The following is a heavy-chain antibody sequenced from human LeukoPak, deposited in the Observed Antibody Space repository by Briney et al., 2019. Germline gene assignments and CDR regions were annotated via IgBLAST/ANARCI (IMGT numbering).Heavy chain of an antibody. Sequence: SGTLSLACTVSGASVSSHNWWGWVRQPPGKGLEWIGEINHSGSTNYNPSLKSRVSISVDTSKNQFSLKLSSVTAADTAVYYCARGAAGYSYGWGQGTLVTVSS. CDR2: INHSGST. CDR3: ARGAAGYSYG. CDR1: GASVSSHNW. J-gene: IGHJ4*02. V-gene: IGHV4-4*02. D-gene: IGHD5-18*01.